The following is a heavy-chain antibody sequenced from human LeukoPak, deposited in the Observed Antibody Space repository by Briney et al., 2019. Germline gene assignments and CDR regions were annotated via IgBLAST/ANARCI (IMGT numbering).Heavy chain of an antibody. CDR3: ARAFPYYYDSSGYSTYYYYYYYMDV. D-gene: IGHD3-22*01. V-gene: IGHV4-4*07. J-gene: IGHJ6*03. CDR1: GGSISSYY. Sequence: SETLSLTCTVSGGSISSYYWSWIRQPAGKGLEWIGRIYTSGSTNYNPSLKSRATISVDKSKNQFSLKLSSVTAADTAVYYCARAFPYYYDSSGYSTYYYYYYYMDVWGKGTTVTVSS. CDR2: IYTSGST.